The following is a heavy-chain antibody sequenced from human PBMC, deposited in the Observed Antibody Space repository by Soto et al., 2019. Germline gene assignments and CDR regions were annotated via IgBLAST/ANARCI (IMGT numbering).Heavy chain of an antibody. V-gene: IGHV4-39*01. CDR3: ARQREVGLWFGELYGGMDV. D-gene: IGHD3-10*01. Sequence: SETLSLTCVVYGGSFSSYYWGWLRQPPGKGLEWIGSIYYSGSTYYNPSLKSRVTISVDTSKNQFSLKLSSVTAADTAVYYCARQREVGLWFGELYGGMDVWGQGTTVTVSS. CDR1: GGSFSSYY. CDR2: IYYSGST. J-gene: IGHJ6*02.